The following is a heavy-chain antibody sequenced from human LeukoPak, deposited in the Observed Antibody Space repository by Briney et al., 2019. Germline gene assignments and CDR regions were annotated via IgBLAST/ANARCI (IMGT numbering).Heavy chain of an antibody. CDR1: GFTFSSYG. J-gene: IGHJ5*02. CDR3: AKEPVTGPNWFDP. CDR2: ISFDGSNK. Sequence: GGSLRLSCAASGFTFSSYGMHWVRQAPGKGLEWVAVISFDGSNKYYADSVKGRFTISRDNSKNTLYLQMNSLRAEDTAVYYCAKEPVTGPNWFDPWGQGTLVTVSS. D-gene: IGHD5-18*01. V-gene: IGHV3-30*18.